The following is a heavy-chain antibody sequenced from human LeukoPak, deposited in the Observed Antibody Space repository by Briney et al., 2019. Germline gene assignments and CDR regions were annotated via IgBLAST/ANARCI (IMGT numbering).Heavy chain of an antibody. CDR2: IRSKAYGGTT. J-gene: IGHJ4*02. V-gene: IGHV3-49*04. CDR3: TRAGFGYSGCDQTSLFDY. CDR1: GFTFSSYA. D-gene: IGHD5-12*01. Sequence: GGSLRLSCAASGFTFSSYAMSWVRQAPGKGLEWVGFIRSKAYGGTTEYAASVKGRFTISRDDSKSIAYLQMNSLKTEDTAVYYCTRAGFGYSGCDQTSLFDYWGQGTLVTVSS.